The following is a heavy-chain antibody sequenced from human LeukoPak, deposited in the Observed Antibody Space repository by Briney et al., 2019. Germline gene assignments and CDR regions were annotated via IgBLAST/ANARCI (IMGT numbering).Heavy chain of an antibody. CDR1: GYSFTSYW. J-gene: IGHJ4*02. CDR3: ARHFEVGSSIGQQGHFDY. Sequence: GESLKISCKGSGYSFTSYWIGWVRQMPGKGLEWMGIIYPGDSDTRYSPSFQGQVTISADKSISTAYLQCSSLKASDTAMYYCARHFEVGSSIGQQGHFDYWGQGTLVTVSS. V-gene: IGHV5-51*01. CDR2: IYPGDSDT. D-gene: IGHD6-13*01.